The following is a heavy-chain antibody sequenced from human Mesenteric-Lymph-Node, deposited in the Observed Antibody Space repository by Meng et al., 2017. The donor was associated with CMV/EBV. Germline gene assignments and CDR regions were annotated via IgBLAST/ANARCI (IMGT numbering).Heavy chain of an antibody. CDR1: AGSSSSGAYY. D-gene: IGHD4-17*01. V-gene: IGHV4-31*03. J-gene: IGHJ4*02. Sequence: LTCTVSAGSSSSGAYYWSWIRQHPGKGLEWIGYIYYSGSTYYNPSLKGRVTISVDTSKNQFSLKLSSVTAADTAVYYCARDHGDYFDYWGRGTLVTVSS. CDR2: IYYSGST. CDR3: ARDHGDYFDY.